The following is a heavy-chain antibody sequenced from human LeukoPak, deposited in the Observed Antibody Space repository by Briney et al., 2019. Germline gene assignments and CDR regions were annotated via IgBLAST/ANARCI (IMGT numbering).Heavy chain of an antibody. CDR1: GFTFSNFA. CDR3: AKMVHTEQWLVPFDY. V-gene: IGHV3-23*01. Sequence: QPGGSLRLSCAASGFTFSNFAMNWVRHAPGKGLEWVSTISGSGGSTYYADSVKGLITISRDNSKTTLYLQMNSLRAEDTAVYYCAKMVHTEQWLVPFDYWGQGTLVTVSS. D-gene: IGHD6-19*01. CDR2: ISGSGGST. J-gene: IGHJ4*02.